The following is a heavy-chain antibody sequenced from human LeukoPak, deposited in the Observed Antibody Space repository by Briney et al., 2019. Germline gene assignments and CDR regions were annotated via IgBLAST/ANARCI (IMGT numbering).Heavy chain of an antibody. CDR3: ARSPALVGVIYNWFDP. D-gene: IGHD3-16*02. Sequence: SETLSLTCTVSGGSISSYYWSWIRQPPGKGLEWIGYIYYSGSTNYNPSLKSRVTISVDTSKNQFSLKLSSVTAADTAVYYCARSPALVGVIYNWFDPWGQGTLVTVSS. J-gene: IGHJ5*02. CDR1: GGSISSYY. CDR2: IYYSGST. V-gene: IGHV4-59*01.